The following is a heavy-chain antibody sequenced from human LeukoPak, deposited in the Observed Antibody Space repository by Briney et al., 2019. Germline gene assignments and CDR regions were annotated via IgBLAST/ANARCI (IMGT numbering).Heavy chain of an antibody. V-gene: IGHV3-23*01. CDR3: AKGSYYYDSADYFDH. CDR2: ISGSGGNT. J-gene: IGHJ4*02. CDR1: GCSLSSYA. D-gene: IGHD3-16*01. Sequence: GWSLRLSCAGSGCSLSSYAMSWVRQAPGKGRGGGSTISGSGGNTYYADSVKRRFTISRDNSKNTLYLQMSSLRAEDTAVYYCAKGSYYYDSADYFDHWGQGPLVTVSS.